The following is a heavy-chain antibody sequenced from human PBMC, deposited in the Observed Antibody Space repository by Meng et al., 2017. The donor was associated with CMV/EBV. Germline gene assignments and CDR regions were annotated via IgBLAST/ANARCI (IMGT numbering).Heavy chain of an antibody. V-gene: IGHV3-23*03. D-gene: IGHD1-26*01. Sequence: GESLKISCAASGFTFSSYAMSWVRQAPGKGLEWVSVIYSGGSSTYYADSVKGRFTISRDNSKNTLYLQMNSLRAEDTAVYYCARDAYSGSYSLGLGYWGQGTLVTVSS. J-gene: IGHJ4*02. CDR1: GFTFSSYA. CDR2: IYSGGSST. CDR3: ARDAYSGSYSLGLGY.